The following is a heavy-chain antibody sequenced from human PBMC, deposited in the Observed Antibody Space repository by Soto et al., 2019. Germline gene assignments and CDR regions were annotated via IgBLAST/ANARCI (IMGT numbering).Heavy chain of an antibody. CDR3: ARWSNTMDY. CDR1: GFTFSSYY. D-gene: IGHD3-10*01. CDR2: VNQDGSAK. V-gene: IGHV3-7*01. J-gene: IGHJ4*02. Sequence: EVQLVESGGGLVQPGGSLRLSCAASGFTFSSYYMSWVRQAPGKGLEWVANVNQDGSAKYYVDPMKGRFTISRDNAKNSLYLQMNSLRAEDTAVYYCARWSNTMDYWGQGTLVTVSS.